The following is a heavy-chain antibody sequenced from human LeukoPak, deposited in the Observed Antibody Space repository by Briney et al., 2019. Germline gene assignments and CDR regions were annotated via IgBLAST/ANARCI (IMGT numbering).Heavy chain of an antibody. CDR3: ERSHSGYDRFDY. V-gene: IGHV4-59*01. Sequence: SETLSLTCTVSGGSISSYYWSWIRQPPGKGLEWIGYIYYSGSTNYNPSLTSGVTISVDTSKNQFSLKLSSVTAADTAVYYCERSHSGYDRFDYWGQGTLVTVSS. CDR2: IYYSGST. J-gene: IGHJ4*02. D-gene: IGHD5-12*01. CDR1: GGSISSYY.